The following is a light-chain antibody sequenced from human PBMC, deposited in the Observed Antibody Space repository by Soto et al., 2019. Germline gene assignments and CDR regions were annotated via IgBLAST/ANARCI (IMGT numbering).Light chain of an antibody. V-gene: IGKV4-1*01. J-gene: IGKJ1*01. Sequence: DIVMTQSPYSLAVSLGERATINCKSSQSVLYSSNNKNYLAWYQQKPGQPPKLLIYWASTRESGVPDRISGSGSGTDFTLTISSLQAEDVAVYYCQQYYSTPRTFGQGTKVEIK. CDR3: QQYYSTPRT. CDR1: QSVLYSSNNKNY. CDR2: WAS.